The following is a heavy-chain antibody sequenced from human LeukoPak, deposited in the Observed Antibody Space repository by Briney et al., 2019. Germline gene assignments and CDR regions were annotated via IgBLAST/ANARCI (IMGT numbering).Heavy chain of an antibody. J-gene: IGHJ6*03. CDR2: IYSGGST. Sequence: GGSLRLSCAASGFTVSSNYMSWVRQAPGKGLEWVSVIYSGGSTYYADSVKGRFTISRDNSKNTLYLQMNSLRAEDTAVYYCARIPVDTAMVTYYYMDVWGKGTTVTVSS. CDR1: GFTVSSNY. D-gene: IGHD5-18*01. V-gene: IGHV3-53*01. CDR3: ARIPVDTAMVTYYYMDV.